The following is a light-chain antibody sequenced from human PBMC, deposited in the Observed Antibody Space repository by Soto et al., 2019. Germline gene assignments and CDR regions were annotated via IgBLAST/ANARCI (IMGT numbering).Light chain of an antibody. CDR3: YTWDSTRV. CDR2: LEGGRNY. J-gene: IGLJ2*01. CDR1: SRHSSYI. Sequence: QSVLTQSSSASASLGSSITLTCTLSSRHSSYIIAGHQQHPRKAPGYLMKLEGGRNYNKGIGVPDPFSGSSSGADRYLTSSNRQSEDEADYYCYTWDSTRVFGGGTKLTVL. V-gene: IGLV4-60*03.